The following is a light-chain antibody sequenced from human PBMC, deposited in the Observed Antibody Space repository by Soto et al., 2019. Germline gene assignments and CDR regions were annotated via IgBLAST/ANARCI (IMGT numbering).Light chain of an antibody. J-gene: IGKJ4*01. Sequence: ETVMTQAPATLSVSRGERATLSCRSRQTINNNLAWYRQKPGQAARVLMFRTATRATGIPATCSGSGSGKEVNMHITSLQSEDSAIYYCQQYNNWPRATLDGGTKVDIK. CDR1: QTINNN. CDR2: RTA. V-gene: IGKV3-15*01. CDR3: QQYNNWPRAT.